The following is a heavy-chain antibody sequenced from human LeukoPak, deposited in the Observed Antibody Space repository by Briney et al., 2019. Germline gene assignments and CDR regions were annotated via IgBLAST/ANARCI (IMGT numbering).Heavy chain of an antibody. Sequence: GGSLRLSCAAPGFTFSSYSMNWVRQAPGKGLEWVSSISSSSSYIYYADSVKGRFTISRDNAKKSLYLQMNSLRAEDTAVYYCARDRSSSSGRNYFDYWGQGTLVTVSS. V-gene: IGHV3-21*01. CDR3: ARDRSSSSGRNYFDY. D-gene: IGHD6-6*01. CDR1: GFTFSSYS. J-gene: IGHJ4*02. CDR2: ISSSSSYI.